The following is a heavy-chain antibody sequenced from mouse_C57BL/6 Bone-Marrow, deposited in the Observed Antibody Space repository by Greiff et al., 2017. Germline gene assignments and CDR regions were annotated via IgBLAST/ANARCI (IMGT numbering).Heavy chain of an antibody. J-gene: IGHJ1*03. CDR3: ATKKETWYFDV. V-gene: IGHV1-69*01. Sequence: VQLKQPGAELVMPGASVKLSCKASGYTFTSYWMHWVKQRPGQGLEWIGEIDPSDSYTNYNQKFKGKSTLTVDKSSSTAYMQLSSLTSEDSAVYYCATKKETWYFDVWGTGTTVTVSS. CDR1: GYTFTSYW. CDR2: IDPSDSYT.